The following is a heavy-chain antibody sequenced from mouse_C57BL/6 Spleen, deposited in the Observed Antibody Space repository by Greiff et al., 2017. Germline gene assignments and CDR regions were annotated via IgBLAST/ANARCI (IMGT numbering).Heavy chain of an antibody. CDR1: GYAFSSSW. Sequence: VQLQQPGPELVKPGASVKISCKASGYAFSSSWMHWVKQRPGKGLEWIGRIYPGDGDTNYNGKFKGKATLTADKSSSTAYMQLSSLASEDSAVYFCARRDASFAYWGQGTLVTVSA. CDR2: IYPGDGDT. J-gene: IGHJ3*01. V-gene: IGHV1-82*01. CDR3: ARRDASFAY.